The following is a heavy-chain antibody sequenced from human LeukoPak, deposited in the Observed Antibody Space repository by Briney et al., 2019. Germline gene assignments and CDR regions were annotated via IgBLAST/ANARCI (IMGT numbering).Heavy chain of an antibody. D-gene: IGHD1-26*01. CDR1: GFPFSTYW. CDR3: ARVGAHSGSYYGGSDY. Sequence: GGSLRLFCAASGFPFSTYWMHWVRQAPGKGLVWVSRINTDGSSTNYADSVKGRFTISRDNAKNTLYLQMNSLRAEDTAVYYCARVGAHSGSYYGGSDYWGQGTLVTVSS. CDR2: INTDGSST. J-gene: IGHJ4*02. V-gene: IGHV3-74*01.